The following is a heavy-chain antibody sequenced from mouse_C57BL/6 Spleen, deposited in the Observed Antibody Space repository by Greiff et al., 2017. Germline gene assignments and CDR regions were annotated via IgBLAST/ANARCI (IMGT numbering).Heavy chain of an antibody. CDR3: ALYYYGSTHYYAMDY. Sequence: EVKLMESGAELVKPGASVKLSCTASGFNIKDYYMHWVKQRTEQGLEWIGRIDPEDGETKYAPKFQGKATITADTSSNTAYLQLSSLTSEDTAVYYCALYYYGSTHYYAMDYWGQGTSVTVSS. D-gene: IGHD1-1*01. V-gene: IGHV14-2*01. CDR2: IDPEDGET. CDR1: GFNIKDYY. J-gene: IGHJ4*01.